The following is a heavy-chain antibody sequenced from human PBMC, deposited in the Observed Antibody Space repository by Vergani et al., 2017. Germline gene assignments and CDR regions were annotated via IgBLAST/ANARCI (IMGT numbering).Heavy chain of an antibody. V-gene: IGHV1-18*01. D-gene: IGHD2-21*01. CDR3: ARDLIQNDSCGRSGY. J-gene: IGHJ4*02. CDR1: GYTFSTYG. CDR2: ISAYNGNT. Sequence: QVQLVQSGAEVKKPGASVKVSCKASGYTFSTYGISWVRQAPGQGLEWMGWISAYNGNTNYPEKFQGRLTMTTDTSTRTAYMELRSLRSDDTAVYYCARDLIQNDSCGRSGYWGAGTLVAVSS.